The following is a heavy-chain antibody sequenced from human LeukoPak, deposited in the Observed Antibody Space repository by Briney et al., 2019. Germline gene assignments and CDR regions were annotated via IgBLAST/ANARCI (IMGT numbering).Heavy chain of an antibody. CDR2: IYYSGST. V-gene: IGHV4-59*01. D-gene: IGHD3-9*01. CDR1: GGSISSYY. Sequence: SETLSLTCTVSGGSISSYYWSWIRQPPGKGLEWIGYIYYSGSTNYNPSLKSRVTISVDTSKNQFSLKLSSVTAADTAVYYCARRDYDILTGSYWSDPWGQGTLVTVSS. J-gene: IGHJ5*02. CDR3: ARRDYDILTGSYWSDP.